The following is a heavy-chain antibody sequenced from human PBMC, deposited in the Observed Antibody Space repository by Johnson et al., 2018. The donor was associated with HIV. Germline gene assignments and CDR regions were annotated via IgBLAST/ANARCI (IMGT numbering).Heavy chain of an antibody. CDR1: GFAFSSYG. D-gene: IGHD3-3*01. J-gene: IGHJ3*02. Sequence: QVQLVESGGGLVQPGGSLRLSCVASGFAFSSYGMHWVRQAPGKGLEWVSFIRYDGGNKSYGDSVKGRFTISRDNSKNTLYVQMISLRAEDTAVYYCAKERSTYYNFWSGSAGNDAFDIWGQGKMVTVSS. CDR2: IRYDGGNK. CDR3: AKERSTYYNFWSGSAGNDAFDI. V-gene: IGHV3-30*02.